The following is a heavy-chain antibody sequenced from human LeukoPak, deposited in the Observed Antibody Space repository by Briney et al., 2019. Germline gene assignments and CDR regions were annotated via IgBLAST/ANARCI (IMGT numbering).Heavy chain of an antibody. V-gene: IGHV1-69*04. CDR2: IIPILGIA. Sequence: SVKVSCKASGGTFSSYAISLVRQAPGQGLEWMGRIIPILGIANYAQKFQGRVTITADKSTSTAYMELSSLRSEDTAVYYCATPRVYDSSGYLADYYYGMDVWGQGTTVTVSS. D-gene: IGHD3-22*01. CDR1: GGTFSSYA. CDR3: ATPRVYDSSGYLADYYYGMDV. J-gene: IGHJ6*02.